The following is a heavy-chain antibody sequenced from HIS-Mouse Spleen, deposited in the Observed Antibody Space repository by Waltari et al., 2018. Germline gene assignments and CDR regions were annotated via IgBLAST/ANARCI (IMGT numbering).Heavy chain of an antibody. D-gene: IGHD3-22*01. CDR2: INHSGST. CDR3: ARGYYYYDSSGYYFDY. CDR1: GGSFSGYY. J-gene: IGHJ4*02. V-gene: IGHV4-34*01. Sequence: QVQLQQWCAGLLKPSETLSLTCAVYGGSFSGYYWRWLRQPPGKGLEWIGEINHSGSTNYNPSLKSRVTISVDTSKNQFSLKLSSVTAADTAVYYCARGYYYYDSSGYYFDYWGQGTLVTVSS.